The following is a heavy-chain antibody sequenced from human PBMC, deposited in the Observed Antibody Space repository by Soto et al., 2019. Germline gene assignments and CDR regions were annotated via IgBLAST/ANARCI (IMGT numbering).Heavy chain of an antibody. CDR1: GCTFTSYY. D-gene: IGHD6-13*01. J-gene: IGHJ5*02. V-gene: IGHV1-46*01. CDR2: INPSGGST. Sequence: ASVKVSCKASGCTFTSYYIHWVRQAPVQGLVWMGIINPSGGSTSYAQKFQGRVTMTRDTSTSTVYMELSSRRSEDTAVYYCARGGAAAGTSSWSDPWGQGTLVTVSS. CDR3: ARGGAAAGTSSWSDP.